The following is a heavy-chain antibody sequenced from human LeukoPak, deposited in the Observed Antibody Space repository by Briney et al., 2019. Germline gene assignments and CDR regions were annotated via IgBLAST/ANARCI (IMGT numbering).Heavy chain of an antibody. V-gene: IGHV1-24*01. CDR1: GYTLTELS. Sequence: ASVKVSCKVSGYTLTELSMHWVRQAPGKGLEWMGGFDPEDGETIYAQKFQGRVTMTEDTSTDTAYMELSSLRSEGTAVYYCATDSSGWHNYFDYWGQGTLVTVSS. CDR3: ATDSSGWHNYFDY. CDR2: FDPEDGET. J-gene: IGHJ4*02. D-gene: IGHD6-19*01.